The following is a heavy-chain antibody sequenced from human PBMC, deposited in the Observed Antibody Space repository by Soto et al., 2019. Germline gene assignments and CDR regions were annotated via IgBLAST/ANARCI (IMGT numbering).Heavy chain of an antibody. CDR2: INPSGGST. J-gene: IGHJ5*02. CDR1: GYTFTSYA. Sequence: VASVKVSCKASGYTFTSYAMHWVRQAPGQGLEWMGIINPSGGSTSYAQKFQGRVTMTRDTSTSTVYMELSSLRSEDTAVYYCARGADLYSSSHNWFDPWGQGTLVTVSS. D-gene: IGHD6-13*01. CDR3: ARGADLYSSSHNWFDP. V-gene: IGHV1-46*01.